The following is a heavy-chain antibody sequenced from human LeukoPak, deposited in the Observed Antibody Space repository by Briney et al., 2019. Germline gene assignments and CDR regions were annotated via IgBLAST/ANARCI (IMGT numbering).Heavy chain of an antibody. CDR1: GFTFSNYA. CDR3: ARDLTWPYGSIPQGHFDY. V-gene: IGHV3-30-3*01. CDR2: ISNDGSNK. Sequence: GGSLRLSCAASGFTFSNYALHWVRQAPGKGLEWVAVISNDGSNKYYADSVKGRFTISRDNSKNTLYLQMNSLRAEDTAVYYCARDLTWPYGSIPQGHFDYWGQGTLVTVSS. J-gene: IGHJ4*02. D-gene: IGHD6-13*01.